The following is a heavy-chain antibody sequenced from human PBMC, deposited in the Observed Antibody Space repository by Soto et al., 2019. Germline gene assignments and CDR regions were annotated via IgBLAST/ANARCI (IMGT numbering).Heavy chain of an antibody. V-gene: IGHV1-18*01. D-gene: IGHD3-22*01. CDR1: GYTFTSYG. Sequence: GASVKVSCKASGYTFTSYGISWVRQAPGQGLEWMGWISAYNGNTNYAQKLQGRVTMTTDTSTSTAYMELRSLRSDDTAVYYCARWYYYDSSGYYVSYYGMDVWGQGTTVTVSS. J-gene: IGHJ6*02. CDR3: ARWYYYDSSGYYVSYYGMDV. CDR2: ISAYNGNT.